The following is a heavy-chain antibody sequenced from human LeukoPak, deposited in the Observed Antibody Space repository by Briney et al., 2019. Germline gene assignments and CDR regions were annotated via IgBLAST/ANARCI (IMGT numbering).Heavy chain of an antibody. J-gene: IGHJ4*02. CDR3: ATDEYNSLFY. CDR2: ISYDGSNK. Sequence: GGSLRLSCAASGFTFSSYGMHWVRQAPGKGLEWVAVISYDGSNKYYADSVKGRFTISRDNSKNTLYLQMNNLKTEDTAVYYCATDEYNSLFYWGQGTLVTVSS. CDR1: GFTFSSYG. D-gene: IGHD2/OR15-2a*01. V-gene: IGHV3-30*03.